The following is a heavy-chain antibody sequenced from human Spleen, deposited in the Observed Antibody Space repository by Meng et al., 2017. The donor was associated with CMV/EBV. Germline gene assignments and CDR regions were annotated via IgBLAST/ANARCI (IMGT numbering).Heavy chain of an antibody. V-gene: IGHV1-2*04. Sequence: QVQVVQSGAEVKKPGSSVKVSCKASGYTFTSYAMHWVRQAPGQRLEWMGWINPNSGGTNYAQKFQGWVTMTRDTSISTAYMELSRLRSDDTAMYYCAGLGALQSWFDPWGQGTLVTVSS. D-gene: IGHD4-11*01. CDR3: AGLGALQSWFDP. CDR1: GYTFTSYA. CDR2: INPNSGGT. J-gene: IGHJ5*02.